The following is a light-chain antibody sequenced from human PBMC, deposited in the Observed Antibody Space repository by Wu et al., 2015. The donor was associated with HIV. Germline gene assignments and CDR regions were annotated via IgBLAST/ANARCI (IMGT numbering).Light chain of an antibody. J-gene: IGKJ1*01. CDR1: QNINNW. CDR2: KAS. CDR3: QQYNSYSWT. V-gene: IGKV1-5*03. Sequence: DIQMTQSPSTLSASVGDRVTITCRASQNINNWLAWYQQKPGKAPKLLISKASSLESGVPSRFSGSGSGTQFTLTISSLQADDFATYYCQQYNSYSWTFGQGTKVEIK.